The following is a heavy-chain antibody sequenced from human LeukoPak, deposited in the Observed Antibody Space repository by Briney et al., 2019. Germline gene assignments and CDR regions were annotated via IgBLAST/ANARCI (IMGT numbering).Heavy chain of an antibody. CDR1: GGTFSSYA. D-gene: IGHD3-3*01. CDR3: ARDQMTEFSIDFWSGYIPDAFDI. V-gene: IGHV1-69*05. J-gene: IGHJ3*02. Sequence: ASVKVSCKAPGGTFSSYAISWVRQAPGQGLEWMGGIIPIFGPANYAQKFQGRVTITTDESTSTAYMELSSLRSEDTAVYYCARDQMTEFSIDFWSGYIPDAFDIWGQGTMVTVSS. CDR2: IIPIFGPA.